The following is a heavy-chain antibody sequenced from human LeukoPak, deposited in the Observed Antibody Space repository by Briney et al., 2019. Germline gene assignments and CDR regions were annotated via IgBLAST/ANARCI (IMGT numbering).Heavy chain of an antibody. Sequence: SETLSLTCSVSGGSVTSGPNYWNWIRRPAGKGLEWIGRIQTSGRVNYNPSLKSRVTVYLDTPKNLVCLQLTSVTAADTAVYYCARDRGNGDYGDYFDSWGQGTQVTVSS. CDR3: ARDRGNGDYGDYFDS. J-gene: IGHJ4*02. D-gene: IGHD4-17*01. V-gene: IGHV4-61*02. CDR1: GGSVTSGPNY. CDR2: IQTSGRV.